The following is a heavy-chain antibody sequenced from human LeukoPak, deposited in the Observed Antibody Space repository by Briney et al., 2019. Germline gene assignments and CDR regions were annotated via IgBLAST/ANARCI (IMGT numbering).Heavy chain of an antibody. J-gene: IGHJ4*02. CDR3: AREGIMVRGAIDY. CDR2: IIPIFGTA. Sequence: SVKVSCKASGGTFSSYAISWVRQAPGQGLDWMGRIIPIFGTANYAQKFQGRVTITADEYTSTAYMELSSLRSEDTAVYYCAREGIMVRGAIDYWGQGTLVTVSS. D-gene: IGHD3-10*01. V-gene: IGHV1-69*13. CDR1: GGTFSSYA.